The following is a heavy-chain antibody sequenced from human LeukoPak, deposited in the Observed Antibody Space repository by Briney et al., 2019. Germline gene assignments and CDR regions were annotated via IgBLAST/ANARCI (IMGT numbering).Heavy chain of an antibody. CDR1: GGSFSGYY. J-gene: IGHJ6*02. D-gene: IGHD3-3*01. V-gene: IGHV4-34*01. Sequence: SETLSLTCAVYGGSFSGYYWSWIRQPPGKGLEWIGEINHSGSTNYNPSLRSRVTISVDTSKNQFSLKLSSVTAADTAVYYCARDRYDFWSGYIYGMDVWGQGTTLTVSS. CDR2: INHSGST. CDR3: ARDRYDFWSGYIYGMDV.